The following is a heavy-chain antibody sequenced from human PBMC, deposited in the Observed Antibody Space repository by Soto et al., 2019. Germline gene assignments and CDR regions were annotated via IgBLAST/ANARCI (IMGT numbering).Heavy chain of an antibody. J-gene: IGHJ3*02. D-gene: IGHD1-26*01. CDR2: IWYDGSNK. CDR1: GFTFSSYG. CDR3: ARDVASNSGSYYSDAFDI. Sequence: HVQLVESGGGVFQPGRSLRLSCAASGFTFSSYGMHWVRQAPGKGLEWVAVIWYDGSNKYYADSVKGRFTISRDNSKNTLYLKMNSLRAEDTAVYYCARDVASNSGSYYSDAFDIWGQGTMVTVSS. V-gene: IGHV3-33*01.